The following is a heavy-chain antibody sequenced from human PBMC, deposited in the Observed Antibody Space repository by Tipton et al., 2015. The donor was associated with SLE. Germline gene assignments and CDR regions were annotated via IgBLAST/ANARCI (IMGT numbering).Heavy chain of an antibody. D-gene: IGHD6-19*01. V-gene: IGHV4-59*12. CDR1: GGSISSYY. CDR3: ARGPVYSSFYYYYYMDV. Sequence: LRLSCTVSGGSISSYYWSWVRQPPGKGLEWIGYIYYSGSTNYNPSLKSRVTISVDTSKNQFSLKLSSVTAADTAVYYCARGPVYSSFYYYYYMDVWGKGTTVTVSS. J-gene: IGHJ6*03. CDR2: IYYSGST.